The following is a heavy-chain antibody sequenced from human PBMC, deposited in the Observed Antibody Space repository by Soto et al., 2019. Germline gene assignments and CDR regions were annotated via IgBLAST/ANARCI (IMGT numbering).Heavy chain of an antibody. J-gene: IGHJ3*02. CDR3: ARDSAREDDILTGYRIDAFDI. CDR1: RFTFSSYG. V-gene: IGHV3-33*01. CDR2: IWYDGSNK. D-gene: IGHD3-9*01. Sequence: PGGSLRLSCAASRFTFSSYGMHWVRQAPGKGLEWVAVIWYDGSNKYYADSVKGRFTISRDNSKNTLYLQMNSLRAEDTAVYYFARDSAREDDILTGYRIDAFDIWGQGTMVTVS.